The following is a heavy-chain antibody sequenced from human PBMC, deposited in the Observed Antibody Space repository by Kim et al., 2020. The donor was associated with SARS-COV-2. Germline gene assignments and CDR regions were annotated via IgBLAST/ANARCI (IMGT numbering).Heavy chain of an antibody. D-gene: IGHD3-22*01. CDR3: AREGYDSSGYFDY. Sequence: YAQKFQGRVTITADKSTSTAYMELSSLRSEDTAVYYCAREGYDSSGYFDYWGQGTLVTVSS. V-gene: IGHV1-69*04. J-gene: IGHJ4*02.